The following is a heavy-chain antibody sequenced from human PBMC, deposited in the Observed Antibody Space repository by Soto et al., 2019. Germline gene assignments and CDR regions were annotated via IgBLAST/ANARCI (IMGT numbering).Heavy chain of an antibody. CDR1: GFTFSDYY. CDR2: ISNRGSP. J-gene: IGHJ4*02. D-gene: IGHD2-8*01. CDR3: EKMEYVLYYSSS. V-gene: IGHV3-11*01. Sequence: PGGSLRLSCAASGFTFSDYYMTWIRQAPGKGLEWVSYISNRGSPTYAESVKGRFTVSRDNARNSVYLQMSSLRAEDTAFYYCEKMEYVLYYSSSWGLGTLVPVSS.